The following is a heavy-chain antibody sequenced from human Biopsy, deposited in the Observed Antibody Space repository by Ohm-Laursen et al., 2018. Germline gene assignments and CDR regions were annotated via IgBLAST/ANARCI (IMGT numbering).Heavy chain of an antibody. CDR3: ARDYDTSGYYYVS. CDR2: IFYRGST. CDR1: GGSISNNNYC. Sequence: TLSLTWTVSGGSISNNNYCWGWIRQPPGKGLEWIGSIFYRGSTHYKPSLKSRVNISVDTSKNQFSLKLNSVTAADTAVYYCARDYDTSGYYYVSWGQGTLVTVSS. J-gene: IGHJ5*02. V-gene: IGHV4-39*01. D-gene: IGHD3-22*01.